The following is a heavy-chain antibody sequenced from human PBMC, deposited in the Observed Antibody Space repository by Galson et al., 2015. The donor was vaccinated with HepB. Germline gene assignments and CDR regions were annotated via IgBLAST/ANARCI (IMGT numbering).Heavy chain of an antibody. CDR3: VKEGSWFGGDWFDP. CDR2: INGRGSTR. D-gene: IGHD3-16*01. V-gene: IGHV3-23*01. J-gene: IGHJ5*02. CDR1: GFIFRHHA. Sequence: SLRLSCAGSGFIFRHHAMAWLRQAPGKGLEWVSGINGRGSTRSYSDAVKGRFSISRDNYKDTVFLQMDNLRAEDTAVYYCVKEGSWFGGDWFDPWGQGALVTVS.